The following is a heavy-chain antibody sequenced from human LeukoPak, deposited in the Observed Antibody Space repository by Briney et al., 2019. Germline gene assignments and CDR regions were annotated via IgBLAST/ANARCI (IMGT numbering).Heavy chain of an antibody. V-gene: IGHV1-2*06. CDR3: ARDLYSTPNWELAH. Sequence: ASVKVSCKASGYTFSGYFVHWVRQAPGQGLEWMGRINAGSGDTEFAQKFQGRVTMTRDTFVSTAYMEVSGLTSDDTAMYYCARDLYSTPNWELAHWGQGPLVTVSS. J-gene: IGHJ4*02. CDR1: GYTFSGYF. D-gene: IGHD1-7*01. CDR2: INAGSGDT.